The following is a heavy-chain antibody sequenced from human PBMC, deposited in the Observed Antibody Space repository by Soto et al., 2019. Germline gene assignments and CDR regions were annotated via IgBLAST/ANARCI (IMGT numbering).Heavy chain of an antibody. CDR1: GFTWSSYW. CDR3: ARGSSLNY. D-gene: IGHD6-13*01. V-gene: IGHV3-7*01. CDR2: IKQDGSEQ. J-gene: IGHJ4*02. Sequence: EVQLVESGGGLVQPGGSLRLSCVGPGFTWSSYWMSWARQAPGKGLEWLANIKQDGSEQHYVDSVKGRFSISRDNAQNSLFLHMSSLRDEDTAVYYCARGSSLNYWGQGTLVSVSS.